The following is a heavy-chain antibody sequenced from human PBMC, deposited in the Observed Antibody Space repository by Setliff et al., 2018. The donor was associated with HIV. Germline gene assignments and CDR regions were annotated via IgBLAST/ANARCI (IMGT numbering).Heavy chain of an antibody. V-gene: IGHV4-34*01. J-gene: IGHJ3*01. CDR2: INHSEIT. Sequence: LSLTCAVYGGSFSNYYWSWIRQTPGEGPEWIGEINHSEITKYNPSLESRVTISLDTSKNQFSLRLTSVTAADTAVYYCARQIASVTPEMLVVNDAFDVWGQGKMVTVSS. CDR1: GGSFSNYY. D-gene: IGHD3-22*01. CDR3: ARQIASVTPEMLVVNDAFDV.